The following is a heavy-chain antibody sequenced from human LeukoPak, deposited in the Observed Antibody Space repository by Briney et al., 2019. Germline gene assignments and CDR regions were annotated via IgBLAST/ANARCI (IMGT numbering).Heavy chain of an antibody. D-gene: IGHD3-9*01. CDR2: IFYTGST. CDR1: GVSISGNY. J-gene: IGHJ5*02. V-gene: IGHV4-59*12. CDR3: ARDGYYDILTGYSPGWFDP. Sequence: SETLSLTCTVSGVSISGNYWSWIRQPPGKGLEWIGYIFYTGSTNYNPSLKSRVTISVDTTKNQFSLKLSSVTAADTAVYYCARDGYYDILTGYSPGWFDPWGQGTLVTVSS.